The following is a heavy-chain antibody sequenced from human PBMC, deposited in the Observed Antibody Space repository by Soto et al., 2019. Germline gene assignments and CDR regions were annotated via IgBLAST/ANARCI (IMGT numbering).Heavy chain of an antibody. CDR1: GFTFSSYA. CDR2: ISGSGGST. Sequence: PGGSLRLSCAASGFTFSSYAMSWVRQAPGKGLEWVSAISGSGGSTYYADSVKGRFTISRDNSKNTLYLQMNSLRAEDTAVYYCAKVQYYDFWSGYYVVDYYYGMDVWGQGTTVTVSS. V-gene: IGHV3-23*01. CDR3: AKVQYYDFWSGYYVVDYYYGMDV. D-gene: IGHD3-3*01. J-gene: IGHJ6*02.